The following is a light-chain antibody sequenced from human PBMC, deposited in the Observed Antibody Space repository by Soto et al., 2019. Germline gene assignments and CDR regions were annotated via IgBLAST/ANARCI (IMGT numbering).Light chain of an antibody. CDR1: SSDVGGYNY. CDR2: DVS. Sequence: QSALTQPASVSGSPGQSITISCTGNSSDVGGYNYVSWYQQHPGKAPKLMIYDVSNRTSGVSNRFSGSKSVNTASLTISGLQAEDEAAYYCSSYTSSSTVVFGGGTTLTVL. J-gene: IGLJ2*01. CDR3: SSYTSSSTVV. V-gene: IGLV2-14*01.